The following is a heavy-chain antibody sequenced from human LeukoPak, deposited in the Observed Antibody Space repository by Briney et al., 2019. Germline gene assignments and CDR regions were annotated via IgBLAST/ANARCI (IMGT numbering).Heavy chain of an antibody. Sequence: GRSLRLSCAASGFTFDDYAMHWVLQAPGKGLEWVSGISWNSGSIGYADSVKGRFTISRDNAKNSLYLQMNSLRAEDTALYYCAKESYYYDSSGYYYFDYWGQGTLVTVSS. CDR1: GFTFDDYA. CDR3: AKESYYYDSSGYYYFDY. V-gene: IGHV3-9*01. CDR2: ISWNSGSI. J-gene: IGHJ4*02. D-gene: IGHD3-22*01.